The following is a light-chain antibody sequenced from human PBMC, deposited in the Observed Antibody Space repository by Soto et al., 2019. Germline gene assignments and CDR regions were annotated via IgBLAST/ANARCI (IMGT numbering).Light chain of an antibody. Sequence: AIRMTQSPSSLSASTGDRVTITCRASQGISSYLAWYQQKPGKAPKLLIYAASTLQSGVPSRFSVSGSGTDFTLTISCLQSEDFAPYYCHQYYSYPLTFGQGTKVEVK. CDR1: QGISSY. CDR3: HQYYSYPLT. V-gene: IGKV1-8*01. J-gene: IGKJ1*01. CDR2: AAS.